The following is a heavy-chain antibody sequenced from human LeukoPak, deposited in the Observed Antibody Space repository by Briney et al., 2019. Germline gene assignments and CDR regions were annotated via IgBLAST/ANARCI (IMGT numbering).Heavy chain of an antibody. CDR3: ARVGGRVPLLQLLSPGNDAFDI. D-gene: IGHD5-24*01. CDR2: ISSSSSYI. CDR1: GFTLSSYS. J-gene: IGHJ3*02. V-gene: IGHV3-21*01. Sequence: GGSLRLSCAASGFTLSSYSMNWVRQAPGKGLEWVSSISSSSSYIYYADSVKDRFTISRDNAKNSLYLQMNSLRAEDTAVYYCARVGGRVPLLQLLSPGNDAFDIWGQGTMVTVSS.